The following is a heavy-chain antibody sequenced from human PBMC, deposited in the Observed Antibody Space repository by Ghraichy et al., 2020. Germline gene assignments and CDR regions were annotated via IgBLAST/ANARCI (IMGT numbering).Heavy chain of an antibody. V-gene: IGHV3-48*02. CDR1: GFTLSGYS. D-gene: IGHD4-23*01. Sequence: GGSLRLSCVGSGFTLSGYSMNWVRQSPGKGLEWVAYITSSSRTISYADSVKGRFTISRDNAQNSLYLQMNSLRDEDTALYYCERGATVGRCFYYDGMDVWGQGTTVTVSS. CDR2: ITSSSRTI. J-gene: IGHJ6*02. CDR3: ERGATVGRCFYYDGMDV.